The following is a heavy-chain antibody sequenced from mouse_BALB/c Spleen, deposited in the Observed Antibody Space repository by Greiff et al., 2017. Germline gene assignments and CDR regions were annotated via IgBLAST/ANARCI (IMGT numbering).Heavy chain of an antibody. CDR2: IWTGGGT. D-gene: IGHD4-1*01. Sequence: QVQLKESGPGLVAPSQSLSITCTVSGFSLTSYDISWIRQPPGKGLEWLGVIWTGGGTNYNSAFMSRLSISKDNSKSQVFLKMNSLQTDDTAIYYCVRDGNPFYAMDYWGQGTSVTVSS. CDR3: VRDGNPFYAMDY. CDR1: GFSLTSYD. J-gene: IGHJ4*01. V-gene: IGHV2-9-2*01.